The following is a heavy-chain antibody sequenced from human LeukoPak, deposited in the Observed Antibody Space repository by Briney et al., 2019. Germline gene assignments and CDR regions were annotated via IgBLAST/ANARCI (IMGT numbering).Heavy chain of an antibody. J-gene: IGHJ4*02. V-gene: IGHV3-7*01. CDR3: AKEMSGRTRSVDY. CDR1: GFTLSDYW. Sequence: GGSLRLSCAASGFTLSDYWMSWVRQAPGKGLEWVANMNQDGSDKNYVDSVKGRFTISRDDAKNSLLLQMTSLRAEDAAVYYCAKEMSGRTRSVDYWGQGTLVTVSS. D-gene: IGHD1-26*01. CDR2: MNQDGSDK.